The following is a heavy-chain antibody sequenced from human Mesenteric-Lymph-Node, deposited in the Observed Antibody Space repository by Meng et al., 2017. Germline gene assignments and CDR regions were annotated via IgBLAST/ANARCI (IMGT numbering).Heavy chain of an antibody. V-gene: IGHV3-74*01. CDR1: GFTFSSYW. CDR2: INSDGNIT. Sequence: GGSLRLSCAASGFTFSSYWMHWVRQVPGKGLVWVSRINSDGNITSYADSVKGRFTISRDNAKNTLYLQMNSLRAEDTAIYYCACSRTFDYWGQGTLVTVSS. D-gene: IGHD6-13*01. J-gene: IGHJ4*02. CDR3: ACSRTFDY.